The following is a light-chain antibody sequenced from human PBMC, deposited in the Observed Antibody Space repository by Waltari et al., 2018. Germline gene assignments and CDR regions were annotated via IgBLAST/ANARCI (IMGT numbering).Light chain of an antibody. CDR1: SSDVGGYNY. CDR3: CSYAGRYTWV. CDR2: EVS. J-gene: IGLJ3*02. V-gene: IGLV2-11*01. Sequence: QSALTQPRSVSGSPGQSVTISCTGTSSDVGGYNYISWFQQHPGKAPKLMIHEVSKRSSGVPDRFSGSKSGNTASLTISGLQADDETDYYCCSYAGRYTWVFGGGTKLTVL.